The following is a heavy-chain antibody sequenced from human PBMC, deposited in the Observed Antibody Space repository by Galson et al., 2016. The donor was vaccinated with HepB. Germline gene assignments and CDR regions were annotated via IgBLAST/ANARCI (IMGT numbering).Heavy chain of an antibody. J-gene: IGHJ4*02. V-gene: IGHV4-39*07. CDR1: GGSIGSNRYY. CDR2: VFHGGSA. Sequence: SETLSLTCSVSGGSIGSNRYYWGWVRQPPGKGLEWIGNVFHGGSAYSNPSLRSRVTLSVDTSKNQFSLNLISVTAADTAVYYCARGDLEANFDYWGQGILVTVSS. CDR3: ARGDLEANFDY.